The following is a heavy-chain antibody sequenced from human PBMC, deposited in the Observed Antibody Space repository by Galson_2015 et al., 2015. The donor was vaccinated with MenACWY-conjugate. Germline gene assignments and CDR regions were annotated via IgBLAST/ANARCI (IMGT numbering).Heavy chain of an antibody. Sequence: SVKVSCKASGYTFSSYGISWVRQAPGQGLEWMGWISTNNGITNYAQKFQGRVTMTTDTATSTAYMELRSLRSDDTAVYYCARVKKQGESDYFWGSYAYWGQGTLLTVSS. V-gene: IGHV1-18*04. CDR2: ISTNNGIT. J-gene: IGHJ4*02. CDR1: GYTFSSYG. CDR3: ARVKKQGESDYFWGSYAY. D-gene: IGHD3-16*01.